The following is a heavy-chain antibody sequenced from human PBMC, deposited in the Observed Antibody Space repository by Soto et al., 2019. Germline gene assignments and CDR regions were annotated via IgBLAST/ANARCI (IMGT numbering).Heavy chain of an antibody. D-gene: IGHD3-22*01. J-gene: IGHJ4*02. CDR3: ARHGDYYDSSGYPIFDY. CDR2: IYYSGST. CDR1: GGSISSYY. Sequence: PSETLSLTCTVSGGSISSYYWSWIRQPPGKGVEWIGYIYYSGSTNYNPCLKSRVTISVDTSKNQFSLKLSSVTAADTAGEHCARHGDYYDSSGYPIFDYWGQGTLVTVSS. V-gene: IGHV4-59*01.